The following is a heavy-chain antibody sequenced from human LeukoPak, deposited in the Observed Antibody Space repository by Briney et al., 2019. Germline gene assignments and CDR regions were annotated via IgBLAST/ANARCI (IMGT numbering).Heavy chain of an antibody. CDR1: GFTFSDYS. Sequence: PGGSLRLSCEASGFTFSDYSLHWVRQAPDKGLEGGAAISHDGTTTYYADSVQGRFTISRGNSKNTLYLQMDSLRDEDTAVYYCVSRFDYWGQGTLVTVSS. J-gene: IGHJ4*02. V-gene: IGHV3-30*03. CDR2: ISHDGTTT. CDR3: VSRFDY.